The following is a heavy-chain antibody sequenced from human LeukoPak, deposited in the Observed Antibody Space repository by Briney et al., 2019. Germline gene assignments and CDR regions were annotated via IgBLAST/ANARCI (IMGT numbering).Heavy chain of an antibody. V-gene: IGHV3-74*01. D-gene: IGHD6-13*01. CDR3: ARSSGYIEL. Sequence: PGGSLRLSCAASGFTFSSSWMHWVRQAPGKGLVWVSRVNTDGSTTNYADSVKGRFTISRDNAKNTLYLQMNSLRAEDTAVYYCARSSGYIELGGQGSLVTVSS. CDR2: VNTDGSTT. CDR1: GFTFSSSW. J-gene: IGHJ4*02.